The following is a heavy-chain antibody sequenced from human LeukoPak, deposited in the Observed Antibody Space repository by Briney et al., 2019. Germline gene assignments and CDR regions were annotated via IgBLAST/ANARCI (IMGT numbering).Heavy chain of an antibody. J-gene: IGHJ6*03. CDR3: AKCGSVGADYYYYYMDV. CDR1: GFTFSSYS. CDR2: ISSGSIYI. D-gene: IGHD1-26*01. Sequence: PGGSLRLSCAASGFTFSSYSMNWVRQTPGKGLEWVSSISSGSIYISYADSVKGRFTISRDNSKNTLYLQMNSLRAEDTAVYYCAKCGSVGADYYYYYMDVWGKGTTVTVSS. V-gene: IGHV3-21*01.